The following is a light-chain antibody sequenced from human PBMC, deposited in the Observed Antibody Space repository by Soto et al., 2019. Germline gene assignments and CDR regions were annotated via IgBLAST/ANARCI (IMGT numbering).Light chain of an antibody. CDR1: QSLSSY. V-gene: IGKV3-11*01. CDR3: QQRAGWPPT. J-gene: IGKJ4*01. CDR2: DAS. Sequence: EIVLTQSPGTLSLSPGERATLSCWASQSLSSYLAWYQQKPGQAPRLLIYDASNRANGIPARFTGSGSGTDFTLTISSLEPEDSAVYFCQQRAGWPPTFGGGTKVDIK.